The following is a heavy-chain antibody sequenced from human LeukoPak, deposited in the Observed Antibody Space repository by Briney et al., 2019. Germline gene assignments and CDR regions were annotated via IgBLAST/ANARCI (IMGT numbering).Heavy chain of an antibody. Sequence: PSETLSLTCAVYDGSFSGYYWSWIRQPPGKGLEWIGEINHSGSTNYNPSLKSRVTISVDTSKNQFSLKLSSVTAADTAVYYCARGRVAAAGYYYYYGMDVWGQGTTVTVSS. V-gene: IGHV4-34*01. CDR1: DGSFSGYY. J-gene: IGHJ6*02. CDR3: ARGRVAAAGYYYYYGMDV. CDR2: INHSGST. D-gene: IGHD6-13*01.